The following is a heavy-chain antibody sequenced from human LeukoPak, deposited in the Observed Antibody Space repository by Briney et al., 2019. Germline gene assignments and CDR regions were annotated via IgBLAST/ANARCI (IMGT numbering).Heavy chain of an antibody. CDR2: IYHSGST. J-gene: IGHJ4*02. CDR3: AKTTRGWGSFFSYFDY. Sequence: PSETLSLTCTVSGYSISSGYYWGWIRQPPGKGLEWIGSIYHSGSTYYNPSLKSRVTISVDTSKNQFSLKLSSVTAADTAVYYCAKTTRGWGSFFSYFDYGAQGPLATVSS. CDR1: GYSISSGYY. V-gene: IGHV4-38-2*02. D-gene: IGHD3-16*01.